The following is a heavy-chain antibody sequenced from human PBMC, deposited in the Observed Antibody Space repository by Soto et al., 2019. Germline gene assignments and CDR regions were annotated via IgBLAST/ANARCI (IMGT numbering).Heavy chain of an antibody. Sequence: GGSLRLSCAASGFTFSDYYMSWIRQAPGKGLEWVSYISSSSYTNYADSVKDRFTISRDNAKNSLYLQMNSLRAEDTAVYYCARWGYSSSSGYFDYWGQGTLVTVSS. V-gene: IGHV3-11*06. J-gene: IGHJ4*02. CDR2: ISSSSYT. D-gene: IGHD6-6*01. CDR3: ARWGYSSSSGYFDY. CDR1: GFTFSDYY.